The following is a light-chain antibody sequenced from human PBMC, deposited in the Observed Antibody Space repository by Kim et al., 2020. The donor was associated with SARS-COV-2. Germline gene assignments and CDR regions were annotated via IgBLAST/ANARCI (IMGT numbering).Light chain of an antibody. CDR1: STDIGNYNF. V-gene: IGLV2-23*02. Sequence: GQSITSSCTGTSTDIGNYNFVSWYQQHPGRAPQVMIYEVTKRPSGVSSRFSGSKSGNMASLTISGLQAEDEADYYCCSYAGGTSLLFGGGTQLTVL. CDR3: CSYAGGTSLL. J-gene: IGLJ3*02. CDR2: EVT.